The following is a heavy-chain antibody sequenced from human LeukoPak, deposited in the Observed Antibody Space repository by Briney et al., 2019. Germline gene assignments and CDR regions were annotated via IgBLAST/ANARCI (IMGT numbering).Heavy chain of an antibody. CDR3: ARGARRWLQFPYDAFDI. CDR1: GFTFSSYS. J-gene: IGHJ3*02. Sequence: PGGSLRLSCAASGFTFSSYSMNWVRQAPGKGLEWVSYISSSSSTIYYADSVKGRFTISRDNAKNSLYLQMNSLRAEDTAVYYCARGARRWLQFPYDAFDIWGQGTMVTVSS. D-gene: IGHD5-24*01. V-gene: IGHV3-48*01. CDR2: ISSSSSTI.